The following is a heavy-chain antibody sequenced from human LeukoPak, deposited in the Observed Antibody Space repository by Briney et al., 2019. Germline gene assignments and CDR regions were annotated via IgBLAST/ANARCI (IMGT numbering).Heavy chain of an antibody. Sequence: GGSLRLSCATSGFTFNTYGMHWVRQAPGKGLEWVAFIRYDGSNECYADSVKGRFTISRDNSKNTLYLQMNSLRPEDTAVYYCAKEGYYYLDVWGKGTTVTISS. V-gene: IGHV3-30*02. J-gene: IGHJ6*03. CDR3: AKEGYYYLDV. CDR2: IRYDGSNE. CDR1: GFTFNTYG.